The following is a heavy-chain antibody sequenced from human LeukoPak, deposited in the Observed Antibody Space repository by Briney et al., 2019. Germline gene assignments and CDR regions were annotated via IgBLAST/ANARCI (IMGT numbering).Heavy chain of an antibody. CDR1: GLTFSSYE. CDR2: ISSSGNPI. V-gene: IGHV3-48*03. J-gene: IGHJ3*02. D-gene: IGHD2-15*01. CDR3: ARERIGDDAFDI. Sequence: HARGSLRLSCAASGLTFSSYEMNWVGQGPGKGLEGVSYISSSGNPIYYADSVKGRFTISRDNAKNSLYLQMNSLRAEDTALYYCARERIGDDAFDIWGQGTMVTVSS.